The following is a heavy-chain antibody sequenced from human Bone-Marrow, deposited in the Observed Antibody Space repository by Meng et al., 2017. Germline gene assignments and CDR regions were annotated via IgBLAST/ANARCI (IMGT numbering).Heavy chain of an antibody. J-gene: IGHJ4*02. Sequence: VQAVGAVGGMVSPGGSLRLSCAASGFTFRNAWMSWVRQAPGRGLECVARIKSKTDGETPDYAAPVKGRFTISRDDSKNTLYLQMHSLKTEDTAVYYCNWNDFGDYWGQGALVTVSS. V-gene: IGHV3-15*01. CDR1: GFTFRNAW. CDR2: IKSKTDGETP. CDR3: NWNDFGDY. D-gene: IGHD1-1*01.